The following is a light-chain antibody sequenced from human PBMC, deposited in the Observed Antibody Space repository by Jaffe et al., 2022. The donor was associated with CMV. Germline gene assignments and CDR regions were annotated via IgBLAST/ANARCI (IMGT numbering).Light chain of an antibody. CDR2: EVS. V-gene: IGLV2-23*02. CDR3: CSYASSDTWV. J-gene: IGLJ3*02. Sequence: QSALTQPASVSGSPGQSITISCTGTSSDVGSYNLVSWYQQHPGKAPKLMIYEVSKGPSGVSNRFSGAKSGNTASLTISGLQAEDEADYYCCSYASSDTWVFGGGTKLTVL. CDR1: SSDVGSYNL.